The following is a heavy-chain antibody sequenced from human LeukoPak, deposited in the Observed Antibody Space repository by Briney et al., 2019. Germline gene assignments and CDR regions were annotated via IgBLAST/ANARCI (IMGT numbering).Heavy chain of an antibody. D-gene: IGHD6-25*01. CDR2: IHHSGIT. J-gene: IGHJ4*02. V-gene: IGHV4-38-2*01. CDR3: ARQYTSGSGCYFDY. CDR1: AYSISSGYY. Sequence: PSETLSLTCAVSAYSISSGYYWGWIRQPPGKGLEWIASIHHSGITYYNPSLKSRVTISVDTSKNHFSLKMSSVTAADSAVYYCARQYTSGSGCYFDYWGQGALVSVSS.